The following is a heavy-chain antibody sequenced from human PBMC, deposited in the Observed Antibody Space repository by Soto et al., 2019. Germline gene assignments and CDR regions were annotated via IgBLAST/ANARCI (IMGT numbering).Heavy chain of an antibody. CDR2: INTHTGNT. CDR3: TREGSAPYYYYVMDA. J-gene: IGHJ6*02. D-gene: IGHD3-10*01. CDR1: GYTFTTYG. V-gene: IGHV1-18*01. Sequence: QVQLEQSAPEVKKPGASVKVSCKASGYTFTTYGISWVRQAPGQGLEWLGWINTHTGNTTYEQNLQGRVIMTADTPTSTANMELRSRRSDDTAMYYWTREGSAPYYYYVMDAWGQGTTVTVS.